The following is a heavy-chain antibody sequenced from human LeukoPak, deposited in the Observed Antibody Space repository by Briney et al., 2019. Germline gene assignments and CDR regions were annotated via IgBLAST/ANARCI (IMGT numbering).Heavy chain of an antibody. CDR1: GYTFTSYY. J-gene: IGHJ4*02. CDR3: ASLGRYYYHSSGYYDY. D-gene: IGHD3-22*01. Sequence: ASVKVSCKTSGYTFTSYYIHWVRQAPGQGLEWMGIINPSGGSTSYAQKFQGRVTMTRDTSTSTVYMYLSSLRSEDTAVYYCASLGRYYYHSSGYYDYWGQGTLVTVSS. CDR2: INPSGGST. V-gene: IGHV1-46*01.